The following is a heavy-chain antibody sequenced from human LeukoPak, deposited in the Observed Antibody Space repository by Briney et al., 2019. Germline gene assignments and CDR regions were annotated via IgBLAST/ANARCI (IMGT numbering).Heavy chain of an antibody. V-gene: IGHV1-3*01. D-gene: IGHD3-22*01. CDR3: ARGGATYYYDSSGPARNDAFDI. J-gene: IGHJ3*02. Sequence: PLASVKVSCKASGYTFTSYAMHWVRQAPGQRLEWMGWINAGNGNTKYSQKFQGRVTITRDTSASTAYMELSSLRSEDTAVYYCARGGATYYYDSSGPARNDAFDIWGQGTMVTVSS. CDR1: GYTFTSYA. CDR2: INAGNGNT.